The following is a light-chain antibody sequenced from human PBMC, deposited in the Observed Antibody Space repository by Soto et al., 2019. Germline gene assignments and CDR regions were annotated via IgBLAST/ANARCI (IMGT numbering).Light chain of an antibody. V-gene: IGKV1-5*03. CDR1: QSVDNW. J-gene: IGKJ1*01. Sequence: DIQMTQSPSALSASVGDRVSITCRASQSVDNWLAWYQQKQGKAPKLLIYQASGLESGVPSRFSGSGSGTEFTLTISSLQPDDFATYYCQQYSNYPWTFGQGTKVEIK. CDR2: QAS. CDR3: QQYSNYPWT.